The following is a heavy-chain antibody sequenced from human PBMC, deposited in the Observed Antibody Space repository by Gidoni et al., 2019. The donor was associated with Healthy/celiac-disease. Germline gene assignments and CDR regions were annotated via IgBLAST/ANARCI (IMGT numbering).Heavy chain of an antibody. J-gene: IGHJ2*01. CDR2: IRSKANSYAT. D-gene: IGHD4-17*01. Sequence: EVQLVESGGGLVQPGGSLKLSCAASGFTFSGSAMHWVRQASGKGLEWLGRIRSKANSYATAYAASVKGRFTISRDDSKNTAYLQLNSLKTEDTAVYYCTTADYGDYNWYFDLWGRGTLVTVSS. CDR1: GFTFSGSA. V-gene: IGHV3-73*02. CDR3: TTADYGDYNWYFDL.